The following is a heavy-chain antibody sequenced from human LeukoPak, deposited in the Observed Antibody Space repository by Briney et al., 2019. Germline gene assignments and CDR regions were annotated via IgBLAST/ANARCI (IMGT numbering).Heavy chain of an antibody. V-gene: IGHV1-18*04. D-gene: IGHD3-10*01. CDR3: ARANYYGSGDYFDY. J-gene: IGHJ4*02. Sequence: ASVKVSCKASGYTFIDYFIHWVRQAPGQGLEWMGWISAYNGNTNYAQKLQGRVTMTTDTSTSTAYMELRSLRSDDTAVYYCARANYYGSGDYFDYWGQGTLVTVSS. CDR2: ISAYNGNT. CDR1: GYTFIDYF.